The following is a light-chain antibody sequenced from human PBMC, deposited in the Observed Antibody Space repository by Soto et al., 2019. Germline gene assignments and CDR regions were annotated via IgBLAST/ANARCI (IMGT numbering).Light chain of an antibody. Sequence: EIVLTQSPATLSLSPGERATLSCGASQSVSSYLAWYQQKPGQAPRLLIYDASNRATGIPARFSGSGSGTDFTLTISSLEPEDFAVYYCQQRSNWPRRTFGQGTKVEIK. CDR2: DAS. CDR1: QSVSSY. J-gene: IGKJ1*01. CDR3: QQRSNWPRRT. V-gene: IGKV3-11*01.